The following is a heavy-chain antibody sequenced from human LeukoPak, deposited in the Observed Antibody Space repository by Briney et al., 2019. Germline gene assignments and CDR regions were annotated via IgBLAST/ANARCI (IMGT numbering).Heavy chain of an antibody. CDR1: GGSISSYY. J-gene: IGHJ6*02. D-gene: IGHD3-10*01. V-gene: IGHV4-59*01. CDR3: ARAEGLWFGEFYYGMDV. CDR2: IYYSGST. Sequence: SETLSLTCTVSGGSISSYYWSWIRQPPGKGLEWIGYIYYSGSTNYNPSLKSRVTISVDTSKNQFSLKPSSVTAADTAVYYCARAEGLWFGEFYYGMDVWGQGTTVTVSS.